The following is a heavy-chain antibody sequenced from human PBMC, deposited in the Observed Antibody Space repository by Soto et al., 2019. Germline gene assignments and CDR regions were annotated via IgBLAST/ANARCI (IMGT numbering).Heavy chain of an antibody. V-gene: IGHV4-34*01. CDR2: INHSGNT. CDR1: GGFFSGYY. Sequence: SEALSLTCAVYGGFFSGYYWTWSRQPPGKGLEWIGEINHSGNTTYNPSLESRVTISVDASKNQFSLKLSSMTAADTAIYYCARFLPGAVAGTDEDFGSDYWGQGTLVTVSS. D-gene: IGHD6-19*01. J-gene: IGHJ4*02. CDR3: ARFLPGAVAGTDEDFGSDY.